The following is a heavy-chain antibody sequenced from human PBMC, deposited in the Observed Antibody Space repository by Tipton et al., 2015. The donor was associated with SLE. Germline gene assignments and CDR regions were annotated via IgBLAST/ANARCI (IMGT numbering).Heavy chain of an antibody. CDR2: IKSKTDGGTT. CDR3: AKEEQQLGPSLDY. J-gene: IGHJ4*02. CDR1: GFTFSNAW. D-gene: IGHD6-13*01. V-gene: IGHV3-15*01. Sequence: SLRLSCAASGFTFSNAWMSWVRQAPGKGLEWVGRIKSKTDGGTTDYAAPVKGRFTISRDDSKNTLYLQMNSLRAEDTAVYYCAKEEQQLGPSLDYWGQGTLVTVSS.